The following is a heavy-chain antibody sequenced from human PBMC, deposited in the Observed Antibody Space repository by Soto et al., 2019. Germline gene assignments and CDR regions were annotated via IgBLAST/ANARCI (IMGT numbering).Heavy chain of an antibody. CDR2: IYSGGST. D-gene: IGHD2-2*01. Sequence: GGSLRLSCAASGFTVSSNYMSWVRQAPGKGLEWVSVIYSGGSTYYADSVKGRFTISRDNSKNTLYLQMNSLRAEDTAVYYCARVSQLLSGSLDYWGQGTLVTVSS. CDR1: GFTVSSNY. CDR3: ARVSQLLSGSLDY. V-gene: IGHV3-53*01. J-gene: IGHJ4*02.